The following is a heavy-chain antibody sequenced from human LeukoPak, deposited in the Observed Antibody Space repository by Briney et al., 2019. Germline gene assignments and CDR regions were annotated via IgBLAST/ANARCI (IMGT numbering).Heavy chain of an antibody. D-gene: IGHD1-26*01. Sequence: GASVKVSCKASGYTFTGYYMHWVRQAPGQGLEWMGWINPNSGGTNYAQKFQGRVTMTRDTSISTAYMELSRLRSDDTAVYYCARDHHSGSYQRFDYWGQGTLVTVSS. CDR1: GYTFTGYY. CDR2: INPNSGGT. J-gene: IGHJ4*02. V-gene: IGHV1-2*02. CDR3: ARDHHSGSYQRFDY.